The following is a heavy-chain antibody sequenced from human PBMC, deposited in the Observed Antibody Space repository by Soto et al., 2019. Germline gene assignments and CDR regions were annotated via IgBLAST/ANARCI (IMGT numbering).Heavy chain of an antibody. CDR3: ARVGPTGWFDH. V-gene: IGHV1-2*02. CDR1: GYSFTDYY. Sequence: QVHLVQSGAEVKKPGASVKVSCKASGYSFTDYYMHWVRQAPGQGLEWMGWINIKTGGTNYAKRVQGRATMTGDTSINTAYMELSSLRSGDTAVYYCARVGPTGWFDHWGQGTVVTVSS. CDR2: INIKTGGT. J-gene: IGHJ5*02.